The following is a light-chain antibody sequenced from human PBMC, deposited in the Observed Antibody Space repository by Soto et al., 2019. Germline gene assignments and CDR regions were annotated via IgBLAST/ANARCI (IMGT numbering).Light chain of an antibody. Sequence: QSALTQPASVSGSPGQSITISCTGTSSDVGGYDYVSWYQLHPGKAPKLMVFEVNNRPSGVSYRFSGSKSGNTASLTISGLQAEDESYYFCSSYSISTAYLFGTGTKVTGL. V-gene: IGLV2-14*01. CDR1: SSDVGGYDY. J-gene: IGLJ1*01. CDR3: SSYSISTAYL. CDR2: EVN.